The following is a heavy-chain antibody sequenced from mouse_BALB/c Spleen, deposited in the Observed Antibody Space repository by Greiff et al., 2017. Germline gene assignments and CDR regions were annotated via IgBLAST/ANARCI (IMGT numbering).Heavy chain of an antibody. D-gene: IGHD1-1*01. CDR1: GFTFSSYA. V-gene: IGHV5-6-5*01. CDR3: AREDYYGSSSDY. J-gene: IGHJ2*01. Sequence: EVKLMESGGGLVKPGGSLKLSCAASGFTFSSYAMYWVRQTPEKRLEWVASISSGGSTYYPDSVKGRFTISRDNARNILYLQMSSLRSEDTAMYYCAREDYYGSSSDYWGQGTTLTVSS. CDR2: ISSGGST.